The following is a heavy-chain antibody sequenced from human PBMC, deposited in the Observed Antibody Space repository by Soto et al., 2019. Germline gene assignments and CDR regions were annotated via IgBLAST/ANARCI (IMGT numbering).Heavy chain of an antibody. V-gene: IGHV3-30-3*01. J-gene: IGHJ4*02. D-gene: IGHD1-26*01. CDR1: VFTFSSYA. CDR2: ISYDGSNK. CDR3: ARDWGRRELLPLYYFDY. Sequence: PWGSLRLSCSASVFTFSSYAMHWFRQAPGKGLEWVAVISYDGSNKYYADSVKGRFTISRDNSKNTLYLQMNSLRAEDTAVYYCARDWGRRELLPLYYFDYWGQGTLVTVSS.